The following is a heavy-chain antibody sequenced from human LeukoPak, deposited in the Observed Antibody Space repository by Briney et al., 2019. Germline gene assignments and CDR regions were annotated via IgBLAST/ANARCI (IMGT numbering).Heavy chain of an antibody. V-gene: IGHV4-59*01. CDR1: GGSISSYY. CDR2: IYYSGST. J-gene: IGHJ4*02. D-gene: IGHD4-17*01. CDR3: ARAGTTVTTLDY. Sequence: SETLSLTCTVSGGSISSYYWSWIRQPPGKGLEWIGYIYYSGSTNYNPSPKSRVTISVDTSKNQFSLKLSSVTAADTAVYYCARAGTTVTTLDYWGQGTLVTVSS.